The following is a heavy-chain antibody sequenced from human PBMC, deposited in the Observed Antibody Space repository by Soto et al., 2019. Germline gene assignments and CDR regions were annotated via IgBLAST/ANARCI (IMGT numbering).Heavy chain of an antibody. CDR1: GYTFTSYD. V-gene: IGHV1-8*01. CDR3: ATPPVYGSSTSFHQGRWLDP. Sequence: QVQLVQSGAEVKKPGASVKVSCKASGYTFTSYDINWVRQATGQGLEWMGWMKPNSGNTGYAQKFQGNVTMTRSSSIISAYMELSSLRSEDTAVYYCATPPVYGSSTSFHQGRWLDPWGQGTLVTVSS. CDR2: MKPNSGNT. J-gene: IGHJ5*02. D-gene: IGHD2-2*01.